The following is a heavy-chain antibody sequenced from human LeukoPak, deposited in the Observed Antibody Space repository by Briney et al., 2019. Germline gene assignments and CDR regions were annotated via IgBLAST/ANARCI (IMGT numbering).Heavy chain of an antibody. CDR3: ARNVVGSARLYNWFDP. CDR2: IYYSGST. D-gene: IGHD2-21*01. Sequence: PETLSLTCTVSGGSISSSSYYWGWIRQPPGKGLEWIGSIYYSGSTYYNPSLKSRVTISVDTSKNQFSLKLSSVTAADTAVYYCARNVVGSARLYNWFDPWGQGTLVTVSS. CDR1: GGSISSSSYY. V-gene: IGHV4-39*01. J-gene: IGHJ5*02.